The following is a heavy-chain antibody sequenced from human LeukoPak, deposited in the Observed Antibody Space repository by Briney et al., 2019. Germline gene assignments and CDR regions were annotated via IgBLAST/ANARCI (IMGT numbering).Heavy chain of an antibody. Sequence: SQTLSLTCTVSAASTGSRGNYWSWIRQHPGKGLEWIGYIYYSGSTYYNPSLKSRVTISVDTSKNQFSLKLSSVTAADTAVYYCARVLLWFGELYDYWGQGTLVTVSS. CDR1: AASTGSRGNY. CDR3: ARVLLWFGELYDY. D-gene: IGHD3-10*01. V-gene: IGHV4-31*03. J-gene: IGHJ4*02. CDR2: IYYSGST.